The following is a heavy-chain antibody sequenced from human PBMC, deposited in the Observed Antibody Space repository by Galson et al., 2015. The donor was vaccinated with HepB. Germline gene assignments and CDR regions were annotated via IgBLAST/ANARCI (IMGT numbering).Heavy chain of an antibody. J-gene: IGHJ4*02. D-gene: IGHD2-21*02. CDR3: ARVKVTVFDY. CDR1: GYSFIDHY. V-gene: IGHV1-2*06. Sequence: SVKVSCKASGYSFIDHYIHWVRQAPGQGLEWMGRINPNSVGTNFAQKFQGRVTMTRDTSISTAYMELNILRSDDTAVYYCARVKVTVFDYWGQGTLVTVSS. CDR2: INPNSVGT.